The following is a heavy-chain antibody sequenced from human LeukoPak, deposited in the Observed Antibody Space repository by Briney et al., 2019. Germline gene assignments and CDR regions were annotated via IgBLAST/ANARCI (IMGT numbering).Heavy chain of an antibody. Sequence: SETLSLTCTVSGGSISSSSYYWGWIRQPPGKGLEWIGSIYYSGSTYYNPSLKSRVTISVDTSKNQFSLKLSSVTAADTALYYCARLNSPGWFDPWGQGTLVTVSS. CDR1: GGSISSSSYY. D-gene: IGHD4-23*01. J-gene: IGHJ5*02. CDR3: ARLNSPGWFDP. CDR2: IYYSGST. V-gene: IGHV4-39*01.